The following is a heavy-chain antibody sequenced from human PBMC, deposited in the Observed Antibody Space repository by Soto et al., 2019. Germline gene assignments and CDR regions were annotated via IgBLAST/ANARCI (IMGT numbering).Heavy chain of an antibody. J-gene: IGHJ4*02. CDR3: ARGLGTVKTFDY. Sequence: GGSLRLSCAASGLSLSNYVIYWVRQAPGKGLERVAFIWYDGNYKDYSDSVKGRFTISRDTSKNTVYLQMNSLRAEDTAVYYCARGLGTVKTFDYWGQGTLITVSS. D-gene: IGHD3-16*01. CDR1: GLSLSNYV. V-gene: IGHV3-33*01. CDR2: IWYDGNYK.